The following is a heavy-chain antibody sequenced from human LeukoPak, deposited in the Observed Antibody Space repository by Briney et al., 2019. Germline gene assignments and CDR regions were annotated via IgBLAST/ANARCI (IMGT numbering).Heavy chain of an antibody. Sequence: PGGSLRLSCAASGFTFSSYAMSGVGQAPGKGLEGVSAISGSGGSTYYADSVKGRFTISRDNSKNTLYLQMNSLRAEDTAVYYCAKVAARFFGLGSALDYWGQGTLVTVSS. CDR2: ISGSGGST. CDR1: GFTFSSYA. V-gene: IGHV3-23*01. D-gene: IGHD6-6*01. J-gene: IGHJ4*02. CDR3: AKVAARFFGLGSALDY.